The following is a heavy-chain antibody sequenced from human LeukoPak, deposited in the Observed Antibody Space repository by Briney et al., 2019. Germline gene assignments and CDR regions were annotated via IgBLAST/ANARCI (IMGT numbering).Heavy chain of an antibody. CDR1: GFTFTSYW. CDR3: AREIGSAARGR. CDR2: IKEDGSKK. V-gene: IGHV3-7*05. Sequence: GGSLRLSCAASGFTFTSYWMSWVRQSPGKGLEWVANIKEDGSKKYYVDSVKGRFTISRDNAKNSMYLQMNRLRAEDTAVYYCAREIGSAARGRWGQGTLVTVSS. D-gene: IGHD6-13*01. J-gene: IGHJ4*02.